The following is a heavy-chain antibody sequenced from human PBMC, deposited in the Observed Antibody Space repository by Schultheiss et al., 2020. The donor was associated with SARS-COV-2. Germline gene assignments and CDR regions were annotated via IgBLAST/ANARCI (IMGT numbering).Heavy chain of an antibody. D-gene: IGHD3-10*01. Sequence: SETLSLTCTVSGGSISSYYWSWIRQTPGKGLEWIGEINHSGSTNYNPSLKSRVTILVDTSKNQFSLQLNSVTPEDTAVYYCARSPTSGYYQIYGYYFDFWGPGTLVTVSS. V-gene: IGHV4-34*01. J-gene: IGHJ4*02. CDR2: INHSGST. CDR3: ARSPTSGYYQIYGYYFDF. CDR1: GGSISSYY.